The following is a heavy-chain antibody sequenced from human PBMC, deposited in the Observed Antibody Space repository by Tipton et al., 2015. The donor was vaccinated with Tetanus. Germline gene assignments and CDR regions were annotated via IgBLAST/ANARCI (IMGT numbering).Heavy chain of an antibody. Sequence: SLRLSCAASGFTFKSYTMNWVRQAPGNGLEWVAAISGSRLTPYYADSVKGRFTISRDNSKNLLYLQMHNLRDEDTAVYYCARAPGGGSYHMDFWGQGTLVAVSS. CDR1: GFTFKSYT. D-gene: IGHD3-16*02. J-gene: IGHJ4*02. CDR2: ISGSRLTP. CDR3: ARAPGGGSYHMDF. V-gene: IGHV3-23*01.